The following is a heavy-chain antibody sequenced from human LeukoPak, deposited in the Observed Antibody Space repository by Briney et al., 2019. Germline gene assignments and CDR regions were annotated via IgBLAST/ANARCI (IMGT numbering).Heavy chain of an antibody. Sequence: GGSLTLSCAASGFTFSSYWMHWVRQAPGKGLVWVSRMKSDGSSTSYADSVKGRFTISKDNAKNTLYLQVNSLRAEDTAVYYCARSNWPYYFDYWGQGALVTVSS. J-gene: IGHJ4*02. V-gene: IGHV3-74*01. D-gene: IGHD1-1*01. CDR2: MKSDGSST. CDR1: GFTFSSYW. CDR3: ARSNWPYYFDY.